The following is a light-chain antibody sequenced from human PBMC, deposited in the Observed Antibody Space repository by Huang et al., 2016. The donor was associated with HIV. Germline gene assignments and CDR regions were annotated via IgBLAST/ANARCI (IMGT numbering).Light chain of an antibody. Sequence: EIVMTQSPATLSVSPGERATLACRASQSVSSNLAWYQQKPGQAPRLLIYGGSTRATGVPARFSGSGSGTEFTVTISSLQSEDFAVYYCQQYNNWPFTFGQGTKLEIK. CDR2: GGS. J-gene: IGKJ2*01. CDR3: QQYNNWPFT. V-gene: IGKV3-15*01. CDR1: QSVSSN.